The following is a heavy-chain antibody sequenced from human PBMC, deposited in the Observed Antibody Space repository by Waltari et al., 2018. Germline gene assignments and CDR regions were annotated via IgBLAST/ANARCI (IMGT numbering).Heavy chain of an antibody. D-gene: IGHD6-13*01. V-gene: IGHV1-69-2*01. CDR3: ATIRAAGTPAEYFQH. CDR1: GYTFTDYY. Sequence: EVQLVQSGAEVKKPGATVKISCKASGYTFTDYYMHWVQQAPGKGLEWMGRVVPKDGETIYAEKFQGRVTITADTSTDTAYMELSSLRSEDTAVYYCATIRAAGTPAEYFQHWGQGTLVTVSS. CDR2: VVPKDGET. J-gene: IGHJ1*01.